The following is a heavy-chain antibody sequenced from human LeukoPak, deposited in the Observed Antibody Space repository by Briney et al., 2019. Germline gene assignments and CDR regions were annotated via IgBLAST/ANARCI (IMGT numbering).Heavy chain of an antibody. CDR2: INPSGGST. CDR3: ARDVHCSGGSCYYYGMDV. V-gene: IGHV1-46*01. CDR1: GYTFTSYY. Sequence: ASVKVSCKASGYTFTSYYMHWVRQAPGHGLEWMGIINPSGGSTSYAQKFQGRVTMTRDTSTSTVYMELSSLRSEDTAVYYCARDVHCSGGSCYYYGMDVWGKGTTVTVSS. J-gene: IGHJ6*04. D-gene: IGHD2-15*01.